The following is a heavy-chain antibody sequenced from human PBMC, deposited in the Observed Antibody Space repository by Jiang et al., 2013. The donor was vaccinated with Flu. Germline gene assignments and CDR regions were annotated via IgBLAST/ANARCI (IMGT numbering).Heavy chain of an antibody. CDR2: INAGNGNT. V-gene: IGHV1-3*01. D-gene: IGHD5-24*01. CDR1: GYTFTGYL. CDR3: ARDAGRDAYNFLRPYFEY. J-gene: IGHJ4*02. Sequence: SGAEVKKPGASVKISCKTYGYTFTGYLMHWVRQAPGQRLEWMGWINAGNGNTKYSQNFQGRVTISRDTSASTAYMELTSLRSEDTAVYYCARDAGRDAYNFLRPYFEYWGQGNLVTVSS.